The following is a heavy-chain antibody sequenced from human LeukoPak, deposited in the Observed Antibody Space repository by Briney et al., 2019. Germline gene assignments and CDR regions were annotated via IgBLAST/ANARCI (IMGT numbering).Heavy chain of an antibody. V-gene: IGHV1-3*01. Sequence: GASVKVSCKAFEYTFTSYAIHWVRQAPGQSLEWMGWINAGSGNTKYSQKLQGRVTITRDTSASTAYMELSSLRSEDTAVYYCARAFDYSNYFDYWGQGSPVTVSS. D-gene: IGHD4-11*01. CDR1: EYTFTSYA. CDR2: INAGSGNT. CDR3: ARAFDYSNYFDY. J-gene: IGHJ4*02.